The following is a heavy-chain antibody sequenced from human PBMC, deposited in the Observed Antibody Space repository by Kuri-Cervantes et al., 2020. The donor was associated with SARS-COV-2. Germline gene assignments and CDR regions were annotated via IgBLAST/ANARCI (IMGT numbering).Heavy chain of an antibody. D-gene: IGHD3-22*01. CDR3: ATTSLFYDSSGYGWFDP. Sequence: ASVKVSCKVSGYTLTELSMHWVRQAPGKGLEWMGGFDPEDGETIYAQKFQGRVTMTEDTSTDTAYMELSSLRSEDTAVHYCATTSLFYDSSGYGWFDPWGQGTLVTVSS. V-gene: IGHV1-24*01. J-gene: IGHJ5*02. CDR1: GYTLTELS. CDR2: FDPEDGET.